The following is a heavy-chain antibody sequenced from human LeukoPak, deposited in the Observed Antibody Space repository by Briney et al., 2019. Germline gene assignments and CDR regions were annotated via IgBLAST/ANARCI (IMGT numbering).Heavy chain of an antibody. D-gene: IGHD3-22*01. Sequence: SETLSLTCTVSGGSISSGGYYWSWIRQHPGKGLEWIGYIYYSGSTYYNPSLKSRVTTSVDTSKNQFSLKLDSVTAADTAVYYCARAKRMGYDTGGYYYGYFDYWGQGTLVTVSS. J-gene: IGHJ4*02. CDR1: GGSISSGGYY. CDR2: IYYSGST. CDR3: ARAKRMGYDTGGYYYGYFDY. V-gene: IGHV4-31*03.